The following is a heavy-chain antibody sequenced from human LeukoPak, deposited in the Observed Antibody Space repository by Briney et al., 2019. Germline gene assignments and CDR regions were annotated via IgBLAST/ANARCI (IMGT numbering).Heavy chain of an antibody. CDR1: GFTFSSYW. CDR3: ARDVGGDWFNP. V-gene: IGHV3-74*01. CDR2: INSDGSST. D-gene: IGHD2-15*01. J-gene: IGHJ5*02. Sequence: GGSLRLSCAASGFTFSSYWMHWVRQAPGGGLVWVSRINSDGSSTSYADSVKGRFTISRHIHRNTVYLQPHSLSTEDTAMYYCARDVGGDWFNPWGQGALVTVSS.